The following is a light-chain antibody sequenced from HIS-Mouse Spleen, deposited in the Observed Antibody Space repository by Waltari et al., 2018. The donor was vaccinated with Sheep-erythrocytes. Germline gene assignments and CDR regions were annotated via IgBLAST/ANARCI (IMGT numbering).Light chain of an antibody. CDR2: EGS. Sequence: QSALTQPASVSGSPGQSITISCTGTSSDVGCYTLVSWYQQHPGKAPKLMIYEGSKRPSGVSNRFSGSKSGNTASLTISGLQAEDEADYYCCSYAGSSTPWVFGGGTKLTVL. CDR1: SSDVGCYTL. CDR3: CSYAGSSTPWV. J-gene: IGLJ3*02. V-gene: IGLV2-23*01.